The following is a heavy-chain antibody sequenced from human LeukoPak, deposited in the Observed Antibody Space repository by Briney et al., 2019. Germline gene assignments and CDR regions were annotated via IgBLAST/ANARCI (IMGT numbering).Heavy chain of an antibody. J-gene: IGHJ3*02. Sequence: ASVKVSCKVSGYTLTELSMHWVRQAPGKGLEWIGGFDPEDGETIYAQKFQGRVTMTEDTSTDTAYMELSSLRSEDTAVYYCALAESGSFPDCAFDIWGQGTMVTVSS. D-gene: IGHD1-26*01. CDR2: FDPEDGET. CDR1: GYTLTELS. CDR3: ALAESGSFPDCAFDI. V-gene: IGHV1-24*01.